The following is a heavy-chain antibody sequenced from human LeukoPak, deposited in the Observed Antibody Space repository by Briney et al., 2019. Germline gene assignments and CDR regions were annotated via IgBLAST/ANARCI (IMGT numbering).Heavy chain of an antibody. D-gene: IGHD5-12*01. CDR3: ARLGGLNSGYVLDAFDI. Sequence: SETLSLTCTVAGGSISSYYWSWIRQPPGKELEWIGYIYYSGSTYYNPSLKSRVTISADTSKNQFSLKLSSVTAADTAVYYCARLGGLNSGYVLDAFDIWGQGTMVTVSS. V-gene: IGHV4-59*12. CDR1: GGSISSYY. J-gene: IGHJ3*02. CDR2: IYYSGST.